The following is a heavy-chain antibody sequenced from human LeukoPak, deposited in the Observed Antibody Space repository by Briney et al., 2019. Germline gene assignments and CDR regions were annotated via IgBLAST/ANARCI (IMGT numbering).Heavy chain of an antibody. Sequence: PGASVKVSCRASGYTFTSYDINWVRQATGQGLEWMGWMNPNSGNTGYAQKLQGRVTMTTDTSTSTAYMELRSLRSDDTAAYYCARAVTYYGSGSYYQDWGQGTLVTVSS. V-gene: IGHV1-8*02. CDR2: MNPNSGNT. CDR3: ARAVTYYGSGSYYQD. D-gene: IGHD3-10*01. CDR1: GYTFTSYD. J-gene: IGHJ4*02.